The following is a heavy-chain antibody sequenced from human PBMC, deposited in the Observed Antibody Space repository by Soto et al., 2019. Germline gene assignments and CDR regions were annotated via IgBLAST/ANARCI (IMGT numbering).Heavy chain of an antibody. Sequence: QLQLQESGPGLVKPSETLYLTCTVSGGSIRSSSYYWGWIRQPPGKGLEWIGSIYYSGSTYYNPSLESRVTISVDTSKNQFSLKLSSVTAADTAVYYCARDITIFGVVIIADWFDPWCQGTLVTVSS. V-gene: IGHV4-39*01. D-gene: IGHD3-3*01. CDR2: IYYSGST. CDR1: GGSIRSSSYY. CDR3: ARDITIFGVVIIADWFDP. J-gene: IGHJ5*02.